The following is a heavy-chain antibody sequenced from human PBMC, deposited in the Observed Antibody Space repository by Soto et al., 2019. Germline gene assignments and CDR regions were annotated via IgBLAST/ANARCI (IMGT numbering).Heavy chain of an antibody. Sequence: PVGSLRLSGAASGFTFSSYAMSWVRQAPGKGLEWVSAISGSGGSTYYADSVKGRFTISRDNSKNTLYLQMNSLRAEDTAVYYCAKDHQGSPYYDILTGQAPFDYWGQGTLVTVSS. CDR3: AKDHQGSPYYDILTGQAPFDY. CDR2: ISGSGGST. J-gene: IGHJ4*02. D-gene: IGHD3-9*01. V-gene: IGHV3-23*01. CDR1: GFTFSSYA.